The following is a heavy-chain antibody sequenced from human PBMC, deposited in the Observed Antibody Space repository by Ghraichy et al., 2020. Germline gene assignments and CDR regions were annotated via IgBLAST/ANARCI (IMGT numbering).Heavy chain of an antibody. CDR1: GFTFSDYY. CDR2: ISSSGSTI. V-gene: IGHV3-11*01. CDR3: ARDALLRVGATVFHYYYGKHV. D-gene: IGHD1-26*01. Sequence: GGSLRLSCAASGFTFSDYYMSWIRQAPGKGLEWVSYISSSGSTIYYADSVKGRFTISRDNAKNSLYLQMNSLRAEDTAVYYCARDALLRVGATVFHYYYGKHVRGQGTTLTVPS. J-gene: IGHJ6*02.